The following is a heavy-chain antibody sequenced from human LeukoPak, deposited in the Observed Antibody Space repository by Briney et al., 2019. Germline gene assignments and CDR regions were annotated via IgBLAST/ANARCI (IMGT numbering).Heavy chain of an antibody. J-gene: IGHJ6*03. D-gene: IGHD3-16*01. CDR1: GYTFPDYH. V-gene: IGHV1-2*02. CDR3: ARAVSLGYYYYMDV. CDR2: INPKSGGT. Sequence: ASVKVSCKASGYTFPDYHMHWVRQAPGQGLEWMGWINPKSGGTNYAQKLQGRVTMTTDTSTSTAYMELRSLRSDDTAVYYCARAVSLGYYYYMDVWGKGTTVTVSS.